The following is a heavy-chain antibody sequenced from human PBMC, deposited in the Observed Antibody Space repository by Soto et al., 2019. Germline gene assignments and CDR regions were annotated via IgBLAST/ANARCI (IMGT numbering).Heavy chain of an antibody. Sequence: EIQLVESGGGLVQPGGSLRLSCAASGFTFSTYSMNWVRQAPGKGLEWVSYIDSRSGTIYYADSVKGRFTISRDNAKNSLYLQMNSLTDEDTAVYYCAREMLTASHWGQGTLVTVSS. V-gene: IGHV3-48*02. J-gene: IGHJ4*02. CDR2: IDSRSGTI. CDR3: AREMLTASH. CDR1: GFTFSTYS. D-gene: IGHD2-8*01.